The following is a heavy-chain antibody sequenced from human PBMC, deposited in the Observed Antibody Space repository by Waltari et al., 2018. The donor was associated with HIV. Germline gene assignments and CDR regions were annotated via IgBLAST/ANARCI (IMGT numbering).Heavy chain of an antibody. Sequence: QVQLVQCGAEVTRPGPSVKVFGQAAVATFGSYAISWERRAPGQGLEWMGGIIPIFGTANYAQKFQGRVTITADESTSTAYMELSSLRSEDTAVYYCAREVLSDMPHRFDPWGQGTLVTVSS. CDR3: AREVLSDMPHRFDP. CDR2: IIPIFGTA. CDR1: VATFGSYA. V-gene: IGHV1-69*01. J-gene: IGHJ5*02. D-gene: IGHD2-2*01.